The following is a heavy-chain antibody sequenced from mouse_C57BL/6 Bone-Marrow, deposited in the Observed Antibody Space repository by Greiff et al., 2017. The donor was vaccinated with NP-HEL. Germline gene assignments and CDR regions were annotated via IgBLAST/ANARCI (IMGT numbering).Heavy chain of an antibody. D-gene: IGHD1-1*01. CDR3: ARYYYGSGYFDY. Sequence: VQLQQPGAELVKPGASVKLSCKASGYTFTNYWMHWVKQRPGRGLAWIGRIDPNRGGTKYNEKFKSKATLTVDKPSSTAYMQLSSLTSEDSAVYYCARYYYGSGYFDYWGQGTTLTVSS. CDR1: GYTFTNYW. V-gene: IGHV1-72*01. J-gene: IGHJ2*01. CDR2: IDPNRGGT.